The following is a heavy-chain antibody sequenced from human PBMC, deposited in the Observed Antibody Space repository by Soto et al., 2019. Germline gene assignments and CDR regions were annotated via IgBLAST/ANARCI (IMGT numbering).Heavy chain of an antibody. CDR2: ISGSGDST. CDR3: SRRTSGWYFDY. Sequence: GGSLRLSCAASGFTFSSYAMSWVRQAPGKGLEWVSVISGSGDSTYYADSVKGRFTLSRDNSKNTLYLQMNSLRAEDTAVYYCSRRTSGWYFDYWGQGTLVTVSS. V-gene: IGHV3-23*01. CDR1: GFTFSSYA. J-gene: IGHJ4*02. D-gene: IGHD6-19*01.